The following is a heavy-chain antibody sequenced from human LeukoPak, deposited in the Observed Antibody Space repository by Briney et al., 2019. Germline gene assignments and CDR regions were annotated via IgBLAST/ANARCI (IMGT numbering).Heavy chain of an antibody. CDR3: ASTRRGIAAAGIFDY. D-gene: IGHD6-13*01. Sequence: SVKVSCKASGGTFSSYAISWVRQAPGQGLEWMGRIIPILGIANYAQKFQGRVTITADKSTSTAYMELSSLRSEDTAVYYCASTRRGIAAAGIFDYWGQGTLVTVSS. J-gene: IGHJ4*02. CDR2: IIPILGIA. V-gene: IGHV1-69*04. CDR1: GGTFSSYA.